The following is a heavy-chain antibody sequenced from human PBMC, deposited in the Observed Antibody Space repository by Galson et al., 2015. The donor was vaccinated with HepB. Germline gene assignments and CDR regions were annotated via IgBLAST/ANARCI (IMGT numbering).Heavy chain of an antibody. CDR1: GFTFSSYA. CDR3: ARGGGIAADY. V-gene: IGHV3-30*04. Sequence: SLRLSCAASGFTFSSYAMHWVRQAPGKGLEWVAVISYDGSNKYYADSVKGRFTISRDNSKNTLYLQMNSLRAEDTAVYYCARGGGIAADYWGQGTLVTVSS. J-gene: IGHJ4*02. CDR2: ISYDGSNK. D-gene: IGHD6-13*01.